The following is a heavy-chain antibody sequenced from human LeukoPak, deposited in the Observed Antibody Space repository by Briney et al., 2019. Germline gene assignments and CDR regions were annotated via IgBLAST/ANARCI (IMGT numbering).Heavy chain of an antibody. Sequence: SGTQSHTCTVSDYSISSSSYYWSWIRQPPGKGLEWIGSIYYSGSTYYNPSLKSRVTISVDTSKNQFSLKLSSVTAADTAVYYCAREMTTVPQWGQGTLVTVSS. CDR3: AREMTTVPQ. CDR1: DYSISSSSYY. J-gene: IGHJ4*02. CDR2: IYYSGST. D-gene: IGHD4-17*01. V-gene: IGHV4-39*07.